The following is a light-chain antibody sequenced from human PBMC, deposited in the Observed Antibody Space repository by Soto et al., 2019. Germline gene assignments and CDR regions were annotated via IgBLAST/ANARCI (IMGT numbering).Light chain of an antibody. CDR2: GAS. J-gene: IGKJ4*01. CDR1: QSVSSTY. Sequence: DIVFTQSPCTLSLSPGESGTLSCRASQSVSSTYLAWYQQKPGQAPRLLIYGASDRATGIPDRFSGSGSGTDFTLTISRLEPEDFAVYYCQQYGSSPPVTFGGGTKVDIK. V-gene: IGKV3-20*01. CDR3: QQYGSSPPVT.